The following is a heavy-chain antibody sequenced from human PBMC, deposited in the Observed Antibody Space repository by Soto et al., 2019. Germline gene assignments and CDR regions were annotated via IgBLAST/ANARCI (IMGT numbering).Heavy chain of an antibody. Sequence: TLSLTCTVSGGSVSSGSYYWSWIRQPPGKGLEWIGYIYYSGSTNYNPSLKSRVTISVDTSKNQFSLKLSSVTAADTAVYYCARDSVDTAMAYFDYWGQGTLVTVSS. J-gene: IGHJ4*02. CDR3: ARDSVDTAMAYFDY. CDR2: IYYSGST. CDR1: GGSVSSGSYY. D-gene: IGHD5-18*01. V-gene: IGHV4-61*01.